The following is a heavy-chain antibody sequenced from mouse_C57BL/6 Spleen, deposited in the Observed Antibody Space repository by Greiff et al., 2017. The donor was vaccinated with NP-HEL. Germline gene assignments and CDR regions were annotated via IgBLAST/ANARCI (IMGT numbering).Heavy chain of an antibody. CDR2: IDPEDGDT. Sequence: EVQLQQSGAELVRPGASVKLSCTASGFNIKDYYMHWVKQRPEQGLEWIGRIDPEDGDTEYAPKFQGKATMTADTSSNTADLQLSSLTSEDTAVYYCTTEYYGSSYDYYAMDYWGQGTSVTVSS. D-gene: IGHD1-1*01. V-gene: IGHV14-1*01. J-gene: IGHJ4*01. CDR3: TTEYYGSSYDYYAMDY. CDR1: GFNIKDYY.